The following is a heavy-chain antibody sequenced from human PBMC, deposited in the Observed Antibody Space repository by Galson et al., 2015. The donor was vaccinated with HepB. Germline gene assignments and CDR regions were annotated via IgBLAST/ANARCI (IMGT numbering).Heavy chain of an antibody. Sequence: SVKVSCKASGYTFTSNGIRWVRQAPGQGLEWMGWISVNSGNTNYAQKFQDRVTMTTETSTSTAYMELRSLTSDDTAVYYCAKDRAHIGAPGTLYLGQGTLVTVSS. CDR2: ISVNSGNT. CDR1: GYTFTSNG. CDR3: AKDRAHIGAPGTLY. J-gene: IGHJ4*02. V-gene: IGHV1-18*01. D-gene: IGHD6-13*01.